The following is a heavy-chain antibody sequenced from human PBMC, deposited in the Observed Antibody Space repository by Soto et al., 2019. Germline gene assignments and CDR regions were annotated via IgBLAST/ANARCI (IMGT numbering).Heavy chain of an antibody. CDR3: ARGTRATYYDILSKPHDY. V-gene: IGHV1-46*01. Sequence: ASVKVSCKASGYTFTSYYMHWVRQAPGQGLEWMGIINPSGGSTSYAQKFQGRVTMTRDTSTSTVYMELSSLRSEDTAVYYCARGTRATYYDILSKPHDYWGQGTLVTVSS. CDR1: GYTFTSYY. D-gene: IGHD3-9*01. CDR2: INPSGGST. J-gene: IGHJ4*02.